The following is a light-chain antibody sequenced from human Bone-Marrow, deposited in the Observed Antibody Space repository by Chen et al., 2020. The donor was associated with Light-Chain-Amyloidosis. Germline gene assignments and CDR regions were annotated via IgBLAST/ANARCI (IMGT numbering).Light chain of an antibody. CDR3: QSADSSGTYEVI. J-gene: IGLJ2*01. CDR1: DLPTKY. V-gene: IGLV3-25*03. CDR2: RDT. Sequence: SYELTQPPSVSVSPGQTARITCSGDDLPTKYAYWYQQKPGQAPVLVRHRDTERPSGISERVSGSSAGTTATLTISGVQAEDEADYHCQSADSSGTYEVIFGGGTKLTVL.